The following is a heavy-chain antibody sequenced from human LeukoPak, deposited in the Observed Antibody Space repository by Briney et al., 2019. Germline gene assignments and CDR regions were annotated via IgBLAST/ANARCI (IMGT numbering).Heavy chain of an antibody. CDR2: ISGSGGST. Sequence: GGSLRLSCAASGFTVSSNYMSWVRQAPGKGLEWVSAISGSGGSTYYADSVKGRFTISRDNSKNTLYLQMNSLRAEDTAVYYCAKDLSSGWYEFDYWGQGTLVTVSS. J-gene: IGHJ4*02. CDR1: GFTVSSNY. D-gene: IGHD6-19*01. CDR3: AKDLSSGWYEFDY. V-gene: IGHV3-23*01.